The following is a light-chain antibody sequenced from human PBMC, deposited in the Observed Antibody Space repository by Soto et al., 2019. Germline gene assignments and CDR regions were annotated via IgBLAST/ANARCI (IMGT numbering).Light chain of an antibody. CDR3: QQYNSWPLT. V-gene: IGKV3-15*01. CDR2: GAS. J-gene: IGKJ5*01. Sequence: ETVMTQSPATLSLSSGERATLSCRASQSVSSNLAWYQQKPGQAPRLLIYGASTRATGIPARFSGSGSGTEFTLSISSLQSEDFAVYYCQQYNSWPLTFGQGTRLEIK. CDR1: QSVSSN.